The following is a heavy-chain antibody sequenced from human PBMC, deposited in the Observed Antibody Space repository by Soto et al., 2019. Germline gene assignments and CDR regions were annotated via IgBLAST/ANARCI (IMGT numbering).Heavy chain of an antibody. CDR3: VRGPSTYNEFDS. CDR1: GGSISNSY. D-gene: IGHD1-1*01. Sequence: QVQLQESGPGLVKPSETLSLTCTVSGGSISNSYWSWIRQPAGKALEWIGRIYIYSSAVTIYNPPLKSRVTMSRDTSKNQFSLNLTSVTAADTAVYYCVRGPSTYNEFDSWGQGTRVTVSS. V-gene: IGHV4-4*07. CDR2: IYIYSSAVT. J-gene: IGHJ5*01.